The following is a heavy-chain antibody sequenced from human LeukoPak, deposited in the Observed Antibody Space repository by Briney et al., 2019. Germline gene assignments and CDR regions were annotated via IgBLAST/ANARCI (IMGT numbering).Heavy chain of an antibody. V-gene: IGHV4-39*07. CDR2: IYYSGST. D-gene: IGHD6-13*01. CDR1: GGSISSSSYY. CDR3: ARLPARKQQLAPGGVY. Sequence: PSETLSLTCTVSGGSISSSSYYWGWIRQPPGKGLEWIGSIYYSGSTNYNPSLKSRVTISVDTSKNQFSLKLSSVTAADTAVYYCARLPARKQQLAPGGVYWGQGTLVTVSS. J-gene: IGHJ4*02.